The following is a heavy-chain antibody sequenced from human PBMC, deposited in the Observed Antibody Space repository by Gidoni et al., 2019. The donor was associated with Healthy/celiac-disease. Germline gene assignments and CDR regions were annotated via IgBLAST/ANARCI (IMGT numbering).Heavy chain of an antibody. V-gene: IGHV1-69*01. D-gene: IGHD5-12*01. CDR1: GGTFSSYA. CDR2: IIPIFGTA. Sequence: QVQLVQSGAEVKKPGSSVKVSCKASGGTFSSYAISWVRQAPGQGLEWMGGIIPIFGTANYAQKFQGRVTITADESTSTAYMELSSLRSEDTAVYYCARGGYGEMATIRAGAFDIWGQGTMVTVSS. CDR3: ARGGYGEMATIRAGAFDI. J-gene: IGHJ3*02.